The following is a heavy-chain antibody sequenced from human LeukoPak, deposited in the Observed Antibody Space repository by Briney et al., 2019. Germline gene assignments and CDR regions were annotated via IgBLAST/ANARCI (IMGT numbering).Heavy chain of an antibody. V-gene: IGHV4-59*01. J-gene: IGHJ6*03. CDR1: GGSISSYY. Sequence: SETLSLTCTVSGGSISSYYWSWIRQPPGKGLEWIGYIYYSGSTNYNPSLKSRVTISVDTSKNQFSLKLSSVTAADTAAYYCARVSGQRSYYYYYMDVWGKGTTVTVSS. D-gene: IGHD3-10*01. CDR3: ARVSGQRSYYYYYMDV. CDR2: IYYSGST.